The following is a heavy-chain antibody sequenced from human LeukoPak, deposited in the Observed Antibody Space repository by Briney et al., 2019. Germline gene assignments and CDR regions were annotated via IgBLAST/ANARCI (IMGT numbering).Heavy chain of an antibody. D-gene: IGHD3-22*01. J-gene: IGHJ4*02. V-gene: IGHV3-23*01. Sequence: PGGSLRLPCVGSGFSFNNYAMSWVRQAPGKGLEWVSSLSGSGGSTQYADSVKGRFSISRDNSKNTLFLQTNSLRAEDTAVYYCAKSSYYDSSGYYREYYFDYWGQGMLVTVSS. CDR1: GFSFNNYA. CDR3: AKSSYYDSSGYYREYYFDY. CDR2: LSGSGGST.